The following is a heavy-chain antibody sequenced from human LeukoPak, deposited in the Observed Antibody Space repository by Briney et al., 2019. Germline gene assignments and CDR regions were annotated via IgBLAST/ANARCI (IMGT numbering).Heavy chain of an antibody. V-gene: IGHV3-20*04. D-gene: IGHD3-22*01. CDR1: GLTFDDYG. Sequence: GGSLRLSCAASGLTFDDYGMSWVRQAPGKGLEWVSGINWNGGSTGYADSVKGRFTISRDNAKNSLYLQMNSLRAEDTALYYCARDLYVSATRVVVTTHAFDIWGQGTMVTVSS. CDR3: ARDLYVSATRVVVTTHAFDI. J-gene: IGHJ3*02. CDR2: INWNGGST.